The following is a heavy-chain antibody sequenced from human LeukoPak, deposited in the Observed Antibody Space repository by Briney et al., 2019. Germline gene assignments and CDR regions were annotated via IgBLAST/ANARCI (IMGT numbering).Heavy chain of an antibody. CDR3: ARLGYSYGLSKRDY. CDR1: GGSISSSSYY. J-gene: IGHJ4*02. D-gene: IGHD5-18*01. Sequence: PSETLSLTCTVSGGSISSSSYYWGWIRQPPGKGLEWIGSIYYSGSTYYNPSLKSRVTISVDTSKNQFSLKLSSVTAADTAVYYCARLGYSYGLSKRDYWGQGTLVTVSS. V-gene: IGHV4-39*01. CDR2: IYYSGST.